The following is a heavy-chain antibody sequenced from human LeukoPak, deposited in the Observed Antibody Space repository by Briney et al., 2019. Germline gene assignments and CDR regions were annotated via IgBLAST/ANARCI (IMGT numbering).Heavy chain of an antibody. J-gene: IGHJ5*02. D-gene: IGHD2-2*01. CDR3: ARGAENQLLTWFDP. CDR1: GGSISSSSYY. V-gene: IGHV4-39*07. CDR2: IYYRGST. Sequence: PSETLSLTCTVSGGSISSSSYYWGWIRQPPGEGLEWIGSIYYRGSTYCNPSLKSRVTISADTSKNQFSLKLNSVTAADTAVYYCARGAENQLLTWFDPWGQGTLVTVSS.